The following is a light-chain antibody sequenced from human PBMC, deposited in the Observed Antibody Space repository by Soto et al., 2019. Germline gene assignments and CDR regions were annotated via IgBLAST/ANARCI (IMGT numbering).Light chain of an antibody. CDR3: TSYSRYRVLV. Sequence: QSALAQPSSVSGSPGQSITISCTGTSTDVGGYNYVSWYQHHSGKAPKLLIYEVTNRPSGISDRFSGSNSGNTASLTISGLQAEDEADYYCTSYSRYRVLVFGGGTKVTVL. CDR2: EVT. V-gene: IGLV2-14*01. CDR1: STDVGGYNY. J-gene: IGLJ3*02.